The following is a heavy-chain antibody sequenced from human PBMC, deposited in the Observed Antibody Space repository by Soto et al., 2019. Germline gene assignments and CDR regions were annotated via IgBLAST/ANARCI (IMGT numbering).Heavy chain of an antibody. V-gene: IGHV3-11*06. CDR1: GFTFSDYY. CDR3: ARSGDNYNRLDY. D-gene: IGHD1-1*01. Sequence: QVQLVESGGGLVKPGGSLRLSCEGSGFTFSDYYISWIRQAPGKGLEWISYSSNSGTFSRYADSVKGRFSISRDNTKNLLYLQMKSLIAEDTAVYYCARSGDNYNRLDYWGQGTPVTVSS. J-gene: IGHJ4*02. CDR2: SSNSGTFS.